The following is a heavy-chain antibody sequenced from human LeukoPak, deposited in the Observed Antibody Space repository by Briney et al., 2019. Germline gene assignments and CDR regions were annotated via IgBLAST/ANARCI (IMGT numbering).Heavy chain of an antibody. V-gene: IGHV3-23*01. CDR1: GFTFSDYY. CDR2: ISGSGGST. J-gene: IGHJ4*02. Sequence: GGSLRLSCAASGFTFSDYYMSWVRQAPGKGLEWVSAISGSGGSTYYADSVKGRFTISRDNSKITLYLQMNSLRAEDTAVYYCAKDHGLYSSSWDFDYWGQGTLVTVSS. D-gene: IGHD6-13*01. CDR3: AKDHGLYSSSWDFDY.